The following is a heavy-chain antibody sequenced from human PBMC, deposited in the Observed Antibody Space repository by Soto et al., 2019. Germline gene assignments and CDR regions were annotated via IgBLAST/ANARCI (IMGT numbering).Heavy chain of an antibody. CDR2: IRGSGGPT. Sequence: GGSLRLSCAASGFTFSSYGMHWVRQAPGKGLEWVSLIRGSGGPTYYADSVKGRFTISRDNSKNTLYLQMNSLRAEDTAVYYCAKDPNYYYYYYMDVWGKGTTVTVSS. CDR1: GFTFSSYG. CDR3: AKDPNYYYYYYMDV. J-gene: IGHJ6*03. V-gene: IGHV3-23*01.